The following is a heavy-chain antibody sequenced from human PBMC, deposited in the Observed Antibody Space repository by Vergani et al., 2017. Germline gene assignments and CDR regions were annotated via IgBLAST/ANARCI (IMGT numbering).Heavy chain of an antibody. Sequence: QVQLVQSGAEVKKPGSSVKVSCKASGGTFSSYAISWVRQAPGQGLEWMGGIIPIFGTANYAQKFQGRVTITADESTSTAYMELSSLRAEDTAVYDCARDSRALSIVVVPAAHPMDVWGQGTTVTVSS. CDR1: GGTFSSYA. CDR2: IIPIFGTA. V-gene: IGHV1-69*12. CDR3: ARDSRALSIVVVPAAHPMDV. D-gene: IGHD2-2*01. J-gene: IGHJ6*02.